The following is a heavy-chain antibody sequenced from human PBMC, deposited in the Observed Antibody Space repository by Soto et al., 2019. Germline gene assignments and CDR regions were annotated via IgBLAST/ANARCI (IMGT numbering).Heavy chain of an antibody. CDR2: ISYDGSNK. J-gene: IGHJ1*01. V-gene: IGHV3-30*18. CDR1: GFTFSSYG. Sequence: GGSLRLSCAASGFTFSSYGMHWVRQAPGKGLEWVAVISYDGSNKYYADSVKGRFTISRDNSKNTLYLQMNSLRAEDTAVYYCAKDQGDYGDYEYFQHWGQGTLVTVSS. D-gene: IGHD4-17*01. CDR3: AKDQGDYGDYEYFQH.